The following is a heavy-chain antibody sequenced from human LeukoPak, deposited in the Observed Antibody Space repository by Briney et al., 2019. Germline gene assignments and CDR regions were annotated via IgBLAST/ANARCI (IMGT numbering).Heavy chain of an antibody. D-gene: IGHD1-1*01. CDR1: GFSVSRTY. CDR2: IYSGGST. J-gene: IGHJ4*02. V-gene: IGHV3-66*01. CDR3: ARKTDHQTGGDY. Sequence: PGGSLRLSCAASGFSVSRTYMTWVRQAPGEGLEWVSLIYSGGSTSYADSVKGRFTISRDNSKNTLYLQMNSLRAEDTAVYSCARKTDHQTGGDYCDRGTLVTVSS.